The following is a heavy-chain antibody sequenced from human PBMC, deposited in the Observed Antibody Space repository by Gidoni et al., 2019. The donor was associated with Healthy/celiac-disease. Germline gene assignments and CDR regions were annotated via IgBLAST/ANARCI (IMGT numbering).Heavy chain of an antibody. J-gene: IGHJ4*02. Sequence: EVQLLESGGGLVQPGGSLRLSCAASGFTFSSYAMSWVRQAPGKGLEWVSAISGSGGSTYYADSVKGRFTISRDNSKNTLYLQMNSLRAEDTAVYYCATWSYLEMGPDKRPDYWGQGTLVTVSS. CDR1: GFTFSSYA. V-gene: IGHV3-23*01. D-gene: IGHD1-26*01. CDR2: ISGSGGST. CDR3: ATWSYLEMGPDKRPDY.